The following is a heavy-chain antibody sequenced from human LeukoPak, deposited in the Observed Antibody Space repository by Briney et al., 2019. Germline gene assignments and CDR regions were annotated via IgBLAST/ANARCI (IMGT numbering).Heavy chain of an antibody. V-gene: IGHV4-31*03. CDR1: GGSISSGGYY. CDR3: ARYINGDYFDY. J-gene: IGHJ4*02. Sequence: SETLSLTCTVSGGSISSGGYYWSWIRQHPGKGLEWIGYIYYSGSTYYNPSLKSRVTISVDTSKNQFSLKLSSVTAADTAVYYCARYINGDYFDYWGQGTLVTVSS. D-gene: IGHD4-17*01. CDR2: IYYSGST.